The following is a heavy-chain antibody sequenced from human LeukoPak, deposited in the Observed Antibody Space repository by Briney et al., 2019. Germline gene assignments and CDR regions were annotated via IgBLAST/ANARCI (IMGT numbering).Heavy chain of an antibody. CDR2: IYYSGST. Sequence: PSETLSLTCTVSGGSISSYYWSWIRQPPGKGLEWIGYIYYSGSTNYNPSLKSRVTISVDTSKNQFSLKLSSVTAAGTAVYYCARLREAAAGLDYWGQGTLVTVSS. D-gene: IGHD6-13*01. J-gene: IGHJ4*02. V-gene: IGHV4-59*08. CDR3: ARLREAAAGLDY. CDR1: GGSISSYY.